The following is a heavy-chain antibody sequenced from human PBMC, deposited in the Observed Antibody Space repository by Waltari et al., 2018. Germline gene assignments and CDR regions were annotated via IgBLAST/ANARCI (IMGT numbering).Heavy chain of an antibody. J-gene: IGHJ4*02. CDR1: GFTFSSYA. Sequence: EVQLLESGGGLVQPGGSLRLSCAASGFTFSSYAMSWVRQAPGKGLGWVSVIYSGGSSTYYADSVKGRFTISRDNSKNTLYLQMNSLRAEDTAVYYCAKPMVQGVQYYFDYWGQGTLVTVSS. D-gene: IGHD3-10*01. CDR2: IYSGGSST. CDR3: AKPMVQGVQYYFDY. V-gene: IGHV3-23*03.